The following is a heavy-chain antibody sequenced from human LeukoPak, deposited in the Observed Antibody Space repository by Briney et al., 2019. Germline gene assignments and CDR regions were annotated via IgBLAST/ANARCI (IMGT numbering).Heavy chain of an antibody. Sequence: GGCLRLSCAASGFTFSSYSMTWVRQAPGKGLEWVSAISGSGGSTYYADSVKGRFTISRDNSKNTLYLQMNSLRTEDTAVYCCAKSPFLEWGVWFDPWGQGTLVTVSS. V-gene: IGHV3-23*01. J-gene: IGHJ5*02. CDR2: ISGSGGST. D-gene: IGHD3-3*01. CDR1: GFTFSSYS. CDR3: AKSPFLEWGVWFDP.